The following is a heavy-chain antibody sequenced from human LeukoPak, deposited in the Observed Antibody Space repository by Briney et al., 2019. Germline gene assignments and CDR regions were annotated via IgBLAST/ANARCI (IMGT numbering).Heavy chain of an antibody. CDR3: ARDANYYDSRGENYFNC. J-gene: IGHJ4*02. CDR1: GFAFSSYW. D-gene: IGHD3-22*01. V-gene: IGHV3-7*01. CDR2: IKRDGSDT. Sequence: GGSLRLSCAASGFAFSSYWMSWVRQAPGKGLEWVANIKRDGSDTYYVDSVKGRFTISRDNAKNSLYLQLNSLRAEDAAVYYCARDANYYDSRGENYFNCWGQGTLVTVSS.